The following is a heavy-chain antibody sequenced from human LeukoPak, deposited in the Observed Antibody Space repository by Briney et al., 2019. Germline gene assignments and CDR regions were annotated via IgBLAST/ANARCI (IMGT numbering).Heavy chain of an antibody. CDR1: GGSISSYY. CDR3: ARADYSSTWSHDYYYMDV. V-gene: IGHV4-4*07. D-gene: IGHD6-13*01. CDR2: IYTSGST. J-gene: IGHJ6*03. Sequence: SETLSLTCTVSGGSISSYYWSWIRQPAGKGLECIGRIYTSGSTNYNPSLKSRVTMSVDTSKNQFSLKLSSVTAADTAVYYCARADYSSTWSHDYYYMDVWGKGTTVTVSS.